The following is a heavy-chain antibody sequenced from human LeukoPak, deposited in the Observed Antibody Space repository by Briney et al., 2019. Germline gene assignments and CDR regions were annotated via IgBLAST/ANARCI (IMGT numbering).Heavy chain of an antibody. J-gene: IGHJ4*02. D-gene: IGHD6-19*01. CDR3: ARAVEAVAAGFDY. Sequence: KPSETLSLTCTVSGGSISSSSYYWGWIRQPPGKGLEWIGSIYYSGSTYYNPSLKSRVTISVDTSKNQFSLKLSSVTAADTAVYYCARAVEAVAAGFDYWGQGTLVTVSS. V-gene: IGHV4-39*07. CDR2: IYYSGST. CDR1: GGSISSSSYY.